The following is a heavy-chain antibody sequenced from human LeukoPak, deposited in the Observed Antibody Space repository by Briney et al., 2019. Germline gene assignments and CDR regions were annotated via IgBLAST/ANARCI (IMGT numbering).Heavy chain of an antibody. CDR1: GFTFSSYS. Sequence: GGSLRLSCAASGFTFSSYSMNWVREAPGKGLEWVSSISSSSSYIYYADSVKGRFTISRDNAKNSLYLQMNSLRDEDTAVYYCARVGSSGWYYFDYWGQGTLVTVSS. D-gene: IGHD6-19*01. CDR3: ARVGSSGWYYFDY. CDR2: ISSSSSYI. V-gene: IGHV3-21*01. J-gene: IGHJ4*02.